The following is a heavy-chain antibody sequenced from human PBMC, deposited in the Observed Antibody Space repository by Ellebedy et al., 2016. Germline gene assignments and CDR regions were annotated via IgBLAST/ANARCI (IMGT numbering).Heavy chain of an antibody. CDR3: AREDGVVAGTYFEY. Sequence: GESLKISXAASGFSFSDSYFSWIRQAPGRGLEWIAYIGTSTMTVYYADSVKGRFTISRDNAKNSLFLQMNSLRAEDTALYYCAREDGVVAGTYFEYWGQGSLVTVSS. V-gene: IGHV3-11*01. CDR1: GFSFSDSY. D-gene: IGHD6-19*01. J-gene: IGHJ4*02. CDR2: IGTSTMTV.